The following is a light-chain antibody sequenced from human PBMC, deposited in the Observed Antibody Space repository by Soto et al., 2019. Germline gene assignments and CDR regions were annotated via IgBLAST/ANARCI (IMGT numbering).Light chain of an antibody. Sequence: QSALTQPPSASGSPGQSVTISCTGSNTDVGGYNYVSWYQQHPGKAPKVMIYEVTKRPSGVPARVSGSRSGNTASLTVSGLQAEDEADYYCSSYAGSNVWVFGGGSKLTLL. CDR1: NTDVGGYNY. CDR2: EVT. CDR3: SSYAGSNVWV. J-gene: IGLJ3*02. V-gene: IGLV2-8*01.